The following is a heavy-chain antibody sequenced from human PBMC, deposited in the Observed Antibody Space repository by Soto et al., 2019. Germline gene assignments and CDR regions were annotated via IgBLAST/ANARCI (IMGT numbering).Heavy chain of an antibody. Sequence: ASVKVSCKASGYTFTGYYMHWVRQAPGQRLEWMGWINPNSGGTNYAQKFQGWVTMTRDTSISTAYMELSRLRSDDTAVYYCARGPYCTNGVCPHYYYGMDVWGQGTTVTVSS. D-gene: IGHD2-8*01. CDR3: ARGPYCTNGVCPHYYYGMDV. CDR1: GYTFTGYY. V-gene: IGHV1-2*04. J-gene: IGHJ6*02. CDR2: INPNSGGT.